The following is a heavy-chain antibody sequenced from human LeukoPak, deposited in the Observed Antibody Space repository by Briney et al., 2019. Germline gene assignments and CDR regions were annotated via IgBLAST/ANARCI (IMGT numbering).Heavy chain of an antibody. D-gene: IGHD4-17*01. Sequence: PGGSLRLSCAASGLTFSSYAMSWVRHAPGKGLEWVSAISGSGGSTYYADSVKGRFTISRDNSKNTLYLQMNSLRAEDTAVYYCAARGDDYGEYYFDYWGQGTLVTVSS. CDR2: ISGSGGST. CDR1: GLTFSSYA. V-gene: IGHV3-23*01. CDR3: AARGDDYGEYYFDY. J-gene: IGHJ4*02.